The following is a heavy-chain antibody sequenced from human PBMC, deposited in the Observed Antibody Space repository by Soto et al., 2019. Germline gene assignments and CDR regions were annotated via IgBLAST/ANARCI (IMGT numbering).Heavy chain of an antibody. V-gene: IGHV1-69*01. CDR3: ARGEYGYGGGDFDY. Sequence: QVQLVQSGAEVKKPGSSVKVSCKASGGTFSSYAISWVRQAPGQGLEWMGGIIPIFGTANYAQKFQGRVTITADESTSTAYKELSSLRSEDTAVYDCARGEYGYGGGDFDYWGQGTLVTVSS. J-gene: IGHJ4*02. D-gene: IGHD5-18*01. CDR2: IIPIFGTA. CDR1: GGTFSSYA.